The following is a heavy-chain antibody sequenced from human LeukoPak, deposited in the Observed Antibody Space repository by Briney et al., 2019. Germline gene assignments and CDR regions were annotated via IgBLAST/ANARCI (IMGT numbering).Heavy chain of an antibody. CDR2: ISSSSSTT. Sequence: GGSLRLSCAASGFTFSAYSMNWVRQPPGKGLEWVSYISSSSSTTHYADSVKGRFTISRDNAKNSLYLQMNSLRDEDTAVYFCAKHYFYSYGSLDYWGQGTLVAVSS. V-gene: IGHV3-48*02. J-gene: IGHJ4*02. CDR3: AKHYFYSYGSLDY. D-gene: IGHD5-18*01. CDR1: GFTFSAYS.